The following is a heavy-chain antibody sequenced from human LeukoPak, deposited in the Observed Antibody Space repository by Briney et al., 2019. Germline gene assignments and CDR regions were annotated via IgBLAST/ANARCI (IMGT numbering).Heavy chain of an antibody. J-gene: IGHJ6*02. CDR3: ARHDEIAVFRNGLDV. CDR1: GSSISNWY. V-gene: IGHV4-59*08. Sequence: PSETLSLTCTVSGSSISNWYWSWIRQPPGKGLEWIGHIYDSGTTNYNPSLKTRVTISLDTSGNQFSLKLSSVTAADTAVYYCARHDEIAVFRNGLDVWGQGTTVTVS. CDR2: IYDSGTT. D-gene: IGHD6-19*01.